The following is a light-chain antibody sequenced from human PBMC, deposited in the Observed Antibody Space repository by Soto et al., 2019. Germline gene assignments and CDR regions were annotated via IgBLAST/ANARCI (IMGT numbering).Light chain of an antibody. CDR1: HSLLHSNGYNY. CDR3: MQALQTPLT. CDR2: LGS. Sequence: DIVMTQSPLSLPVTPGEPASISCRSSHSLLHSNGYNYLVWYLQTPGQSLQLLISLGSNRASGVPDRLCGSGSGTYFTLKSSRVEDDDVGVYYCMQALQTPLTFGGGTKVEIK. V-gene: IGKV2-28*01. J-gene: IGKJ4*01.